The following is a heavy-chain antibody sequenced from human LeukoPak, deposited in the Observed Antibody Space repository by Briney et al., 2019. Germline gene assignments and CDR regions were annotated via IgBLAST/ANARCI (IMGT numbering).Heavy chain of an antibody. CDR3: ARSRGAGPGAYFDY. J-gene: IGHJ4*02. V-gene: IGHV3-11*03. Sequence: GGSLRLSCAASGFTFDNAWMNWVRQAPGQGLEWVSYISNSGSYTNYADSVAGRFTISRDNAENSLYLQMNSLRAEDTAVYYCARSRGAGPGAYFDYWGQGTLVTVTS. D-gene: IGHD6-19*01. CDR2: ISNSGSYT. CDR1: GFTFDNAW.